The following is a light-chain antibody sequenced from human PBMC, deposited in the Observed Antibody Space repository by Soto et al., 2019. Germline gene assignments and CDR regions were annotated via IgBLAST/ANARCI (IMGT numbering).Light chain of an antibody. J-gene: IGKJ1*01. CDR1: LSVSVY. CDR2: GAS. V-gene: IGKV3-15*01. Sequence: EIVLTQSPATLSVSPGERATLSCRTSLSVSVYLDWYQQKPGQAPRLLISGASTRATGIPARFSGSGSGTEFNLTISSLQSYYFAVCDCQQYNNWLAWRFGEGTKVDIK. CDR3: QQYNNWLAWR.